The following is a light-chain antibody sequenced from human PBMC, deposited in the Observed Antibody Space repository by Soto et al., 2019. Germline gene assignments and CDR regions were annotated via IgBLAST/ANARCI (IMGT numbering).Light chain of an antibody. CDR1: QGISSA. CDR3: QQFNSYRIT. J-gene: IGKJ5*01. V-gene: IGKV1-13*02. Sequence: AIQLTQSPSSLSASVGVRVTITCRASQGISSALAWYQQKPGKAPKLLIYDASSLESGVPSRFSGSGSGTDFTLTISSLQPEDFATYYCQQFNSYRITFGQGTRLEIK. CDR2: DAS.